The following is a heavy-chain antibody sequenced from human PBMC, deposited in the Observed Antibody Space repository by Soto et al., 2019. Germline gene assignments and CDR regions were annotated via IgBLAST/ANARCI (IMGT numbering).Heavy chain of an antibody. CDR1: GYTFTSYG. CDR3: ARETGSSKWYASDY. V-gene: IGHV1-18*01. CDR2: ISGYNGNT. Sequence: GASVKVSCKASGYTFTSYGVTWVRQAPGQGLEWMGWISGYNGNTNYAQNLRGRVTMTTDTSTSTAYMELRSLRSDDTDMYYCARETGSSKWYASDYWGQGTLVTVSS. D-gene: IGHD6-13*01. J-gene: IGHJ4*02.